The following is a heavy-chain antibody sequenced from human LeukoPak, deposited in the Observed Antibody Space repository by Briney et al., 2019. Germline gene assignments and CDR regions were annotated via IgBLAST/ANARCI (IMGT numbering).Heavy chain of an antibody. Sequence: ASVKVSCKASGYTFTTFYMYWVRQAPGQGLAWMGWMNPDNGVANYAQNFQGRVTMTRDTSINTAYMELSRLTSDDTAVYYCARGFFVGSGSWYMDVWGKGTTVTISS. V-gene: IGHV1-2*02. J-gene: IGHJ6*03. CDR3: ARGFFVGSGSWYMDV. D-gene: IGHD3-10*01. CDR1: GYTFTTFY. CDR2: MNPDNGVA.